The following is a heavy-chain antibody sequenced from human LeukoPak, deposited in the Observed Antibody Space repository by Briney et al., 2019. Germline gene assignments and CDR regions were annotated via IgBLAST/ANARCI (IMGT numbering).Heavy chain of an antibody. Sequence: QPGGSLRLSCAASGFTFSSYWMHWVRQAPGKGLVWVARIYTDGRSTSYAGSVKGRFTISKDNAKNMLYLQVNSLRADDTAVYYCARESSSCHDYWGQGTLVTVSS. J-gene: IGHJ4*02. CDR1: GFTFSSYW. CDR3: ARESSSCHDY. D-gene: IGHD6-13*01. V-gene: IGHV3-74*01. CDR2: IYTDGRST.